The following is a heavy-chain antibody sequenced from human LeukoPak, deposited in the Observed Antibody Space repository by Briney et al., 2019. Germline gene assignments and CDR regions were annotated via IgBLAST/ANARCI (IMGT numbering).Heavy chain of an antibody. Sequence: GGSLRLSCAASGFTFSSYGMHWVRQAPGKGLEWVAFIRYDGSNKYYADSVKGRFTISRDNSKNTLYLQMNSLRAEDTAVYYCARDGGYYYDSSGYYYRYWGQGTLVTVSS. D-gene: IGHD3-22*01. CDR1: GFTFSSYG. V-gene: IGHV3-30*02. CDR2: IRYDGSNK. CDR3: ARDGGYYYDSSGYYYRY. J-gene: IGHJ4*02.